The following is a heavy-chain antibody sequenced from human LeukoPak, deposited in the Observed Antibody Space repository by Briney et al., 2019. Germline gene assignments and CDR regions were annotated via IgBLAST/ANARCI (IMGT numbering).Heavy chain of an antibody. D-gene: IGHD2-2*01. V-gene: IGHV3-23*01. CDR2: ISGSGGST. Sequence: PGGSLRLSCAASGFSFSSYAMSWVRQAPGKGLEWVSAISGSGGSTYYADSVKGRFTISRDNSKNTLYLQMNSLRAEDTAVYYCAKMGDRAAYCSSTSCYDSFSPYFDYWGQGTLVTVSS. J-gene: IGHJ4*02. CDR1: GFSFSSYA. CDR3: AKMGDRAAYCSSTSCYDSFSPYFDY.